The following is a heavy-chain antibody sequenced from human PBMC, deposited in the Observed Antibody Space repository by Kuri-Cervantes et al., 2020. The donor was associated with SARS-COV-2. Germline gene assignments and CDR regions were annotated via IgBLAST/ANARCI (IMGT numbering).Heavy chain of an antibody. CDR2: INPDGSYT. CDR1: GFTFSGHW. V-gene: IGHV3-74*01. Sequence: GESLKISCAASGFTFSGHWIHWVRQAPGKGLVWVSRINPDGSYTNNADSVKGRFTLSRDNAKNMLFPQMNSLRAEDTAVYYCARDSQYCGGDCYSAPDYWGHGTLVTVSS. CDR3: ARDSQYCGGDCYSAPDY. J-gene: IGHJ4*01. D-gene: IGHD2-21*02.